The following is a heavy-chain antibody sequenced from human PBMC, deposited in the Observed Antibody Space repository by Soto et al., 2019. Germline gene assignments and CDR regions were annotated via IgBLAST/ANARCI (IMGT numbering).Heavy chain of an antibody. V-gene: IGHV1-18*01. D-gene: IGHD3-10*01. Sequence: ASVKVSCKASGYNFINYGITWVRQAPGQGLEWMGWIRVHNGNTNYAQNLQGRVTMTTDTSTSTAYMELRSLRSDDTAVYYCVRDLDGSGSYYTGYWGPGTLVT. J-gene: IGHJ4*02. CDR2: IRVHNGNT. CDR3: VRDLDGSGSYYTGY. CDR1: GYNFINYG.